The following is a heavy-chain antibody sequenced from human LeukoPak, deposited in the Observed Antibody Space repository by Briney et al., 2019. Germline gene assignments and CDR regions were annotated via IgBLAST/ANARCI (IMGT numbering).Heavy chain of an antibody. Sequence: PGGSLRLSCEASGLSLSNYPMHWVRQAPGKGLEWVAIISYDGSNKYYADSVKGRFTISRDNSKNTLYLQVNSLRAEDTAVYYCARDRYYDFWSGYYTDVLGYWGQGTLVTVSS. CDR3: ARDRYYDFWSGYYTDVLGY. CDR2: ISYDGSNK. J-gene: IGHJ4*02. D-gene: IGHD3-3*01. CDR1: GLSLSNYP. V-gene: IGHV3-30*04.